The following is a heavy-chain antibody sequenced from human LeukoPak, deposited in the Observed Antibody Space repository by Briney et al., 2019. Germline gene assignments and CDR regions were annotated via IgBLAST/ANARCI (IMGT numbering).Heavy chain of an antibody. CDR1: GVSISSYY. CDR2: IYTSGST. J-gene: IGHJ4*02. D-gene: IGHD2-2*01. V-gene: IGHV4-4*07. Sequence: ASETLSLTCTVSGVSISSYYWSWIRQPAGKGLEWIGRIYTSGSTNYNPSLKSRVTMSVDTSKNQFSLKLSSVTAADTAVYYCASLGYCSSTSCYGDYWGQGTLVTVSS. CDR3: ASLGYCSSTSCYGDY.